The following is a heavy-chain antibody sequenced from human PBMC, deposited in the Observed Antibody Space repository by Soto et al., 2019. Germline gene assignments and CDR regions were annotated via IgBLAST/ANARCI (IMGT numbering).Heavy chain of an antibody. J-gene: IGHJ6*02. CDR1: GYTFTSYC. D-gene: IGHD3-22*01. Sequence: ASVKVSCKASGYTFTSYCISRVRQAPGQGLEWMGWISAYNGNTNYAQKLQGRVTMTTDTSTSTAYMELRSLRSDDTAVYYCARDGKYYYDSSGSASYYNVMDVWGQGTTVTVSS. CDR2: ISAYNGNT. V-gene: IGHV1-18*01. CDR3: ARDGKYYYDSSGSASYYNVMDV.